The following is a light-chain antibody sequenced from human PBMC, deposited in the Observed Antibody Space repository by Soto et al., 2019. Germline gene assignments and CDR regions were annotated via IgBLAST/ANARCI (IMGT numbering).Light chain of an antibody. CDR2: DAS. Sequence: DIQMTQSPSTLSASVGDRVTITCRASQTITNWLAWYQQKPGEAPKLLIYDASVLESGVPSRFSGSRSGTEFTLTISNLQPDDFETYYCQQYNSYCYNFGQGTKADI. CDR1: QTITNW. J-gene: IGKJ2*01. V-gene: IGKV1-5*01. CDR3: QQYNSYCYN.